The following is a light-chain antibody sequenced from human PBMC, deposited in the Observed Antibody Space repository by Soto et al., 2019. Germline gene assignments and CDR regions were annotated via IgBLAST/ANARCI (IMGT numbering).Light chain of an antibody. V-gene: IGLV4-60*03. J-gene: IGLJ2*01. Sequence: QSVLTQSSSASASLGSSVKLTCTLSSGHSSYIIAWHQQQPGKAPRYLMKLGDTGSYNKGSGVPDRFSGSSSGADRYLTISNLQSEDEANYYCETWDSNTRVFGGGTKLTVL. CDR2: LGDTGSY. CDR1: SGHSSYI. CDR3: ETWDSNTRV.